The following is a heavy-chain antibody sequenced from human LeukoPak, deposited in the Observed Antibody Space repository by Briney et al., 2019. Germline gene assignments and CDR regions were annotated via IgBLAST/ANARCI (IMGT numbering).Heavy chain of an antibody. CDR3: VRGPYSSGWYYFDY. CDR1: GYTFTSYA. J-gene: IGHJ4*02. V-gene: IGHV7-4-1*02. Sequence: GASVKVSCKASGYTFTSYAMNWVRQAPGQGLEWMGWINTNTGNPTYAQGFTGRFVFSLDTSVSTAYLQISSLKAEDTAVYYCVRGPYSSGWYYFDYWGQGTLVTVSS. CDR2: INTNTGNP. D-gene: IGHD6-19*01.